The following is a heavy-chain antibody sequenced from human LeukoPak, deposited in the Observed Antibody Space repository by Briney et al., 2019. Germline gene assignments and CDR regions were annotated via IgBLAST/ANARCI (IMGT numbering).Heavy chain of an antibody. V-gene: IGHV3-53*01. CDR2: IYSDNT. J-gene: IGHJ4*02. Sequence: GGSLRLSCAASGFTVSSNYMSWVRQAPGKGLEWVSFIYSDNTHYSDSVKGRFTISRDNSKNTLYLQMNSLRAEDTAVYYCARVGGHWGQGTLVTVSS. D-gene: IGHD3-10*01. CDR1: GFTVSSNY. CDR3: ARVGGH.